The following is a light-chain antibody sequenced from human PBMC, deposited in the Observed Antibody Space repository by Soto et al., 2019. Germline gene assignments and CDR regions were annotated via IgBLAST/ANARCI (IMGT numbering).Light chain of an antibody. CDR1: QSISRS. Sequence: DIQMTQSPSSLSASVGDRVSITCRASQSISRSLNCYQHSPGKAPKLLVYAASTLQSGVPSRFRGSGSGTDFTLTIDSLQPEDFETYYCQQTYNTPPIFGGGTRVEIK. V-gene: IGKV1-39*01. CDR2: AAS. J-gene: IGKJ4*01. CDR3: QQTYNTPPI.